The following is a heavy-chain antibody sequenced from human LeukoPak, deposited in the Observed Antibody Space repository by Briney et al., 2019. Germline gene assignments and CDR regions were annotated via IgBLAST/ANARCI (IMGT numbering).Heavy chain of an antibody. J-gene: IGHJ3*02. CDR1: GFTFSTYA. CDR3: ASPGGYYVNGAFDI. CDR2: ISYDGSNK. Sequence: GGSLRLSSAASGFTFSTYAMHWVRQAPGKGLEWVAVISYDGSNKYYADSVKGRFTISRDNSKNTLYLQMNSLRAEDTAVYYCASPGGYYVNGAFDIWGQGTMVTVSS. V-gene: IGHV3-30*14. D-gene: IGHD3-22*01.